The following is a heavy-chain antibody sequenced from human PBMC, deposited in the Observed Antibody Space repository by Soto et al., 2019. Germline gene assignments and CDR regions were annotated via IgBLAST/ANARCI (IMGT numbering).Heavy chain of an antibody. Sequence: QVQLVESGGGVVQPGRSLRLSCAASGFTFSSYAMHWVRQAPGKGLEWMAVMSYDGSNKYYADSVKGRFTISRDNSKNTLYLQMNSLRAEDTAVYYCARFKGCSGGSCYPYFDYWGQGTLVTVSS. J-gene: IGHJ4*02. CDR2: MSYDGSNK. CDR3: ARFKGCSGGSCYPYFDY. D-gene: IGHD2-15*01. V-gene: IGHV3-30-3*01. CDR1: GFTFSSYA.